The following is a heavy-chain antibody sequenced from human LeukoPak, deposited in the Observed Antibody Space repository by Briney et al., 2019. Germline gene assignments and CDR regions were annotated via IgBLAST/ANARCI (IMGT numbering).Heavy chain of an antibody. D-gene: IGHD2-2*01. CDR2: IYHSGST. V-gene: IGHV4-38-2*02. CDR1: GYSLSSGYY. CDR3: ARGEMAGDLVVVQYNWFDP. Sequence: SETLSLTCTVSGYSLSSGYYWGWIRQPPGKGLEWIGSIYHSGSTYYNPSLKSRVTISVDTSKNQFSLKLSSVTAADTAVYYCARGEMAGDLVVVQYNWFDPWGQGTLVTVSS. J-gene: IGHJ5*02.